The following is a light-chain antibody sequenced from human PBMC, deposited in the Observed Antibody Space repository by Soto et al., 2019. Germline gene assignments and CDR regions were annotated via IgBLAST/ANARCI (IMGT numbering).Light chain of an antibody. J-gene: IGLJ3*02. CDR3: SSYASSSTLV. V-gene: IGLV2-14*01. CDR1: SSDIGVYNY. CDR2: EVT. Sequence: QSALTQPASVSGSPGQSITISCTGSSSDIGVYNYVSWYQQHPGKAPKLMIYEVTNRPSGVSNRFSGSKTGNTASLTISGLHAEDEAEYYCSSYASSSTLVFGGGTKLTVL.